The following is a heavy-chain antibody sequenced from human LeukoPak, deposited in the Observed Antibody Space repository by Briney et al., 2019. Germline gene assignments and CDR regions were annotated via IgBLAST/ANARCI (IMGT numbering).Heavy chain of an antibody. V-gene: IGHV4-59*01. CDR2: IYCSGST. Sequence: PSETLSLNCTVSGGSLSSYYWSWIRQPPGKGLEYLGYIYCSGSTNYNPSLKSRVTISVDTSKNQFSLKLSSVTAADTALYYCARMAPYGDYLHDYWGQGTLVTVSS. D-gene: IGHD4-17*01. CDR3: ARMAPYGDYLHDY. J-gene: IGHJ4*02. CDR1: GGSLSSYY.